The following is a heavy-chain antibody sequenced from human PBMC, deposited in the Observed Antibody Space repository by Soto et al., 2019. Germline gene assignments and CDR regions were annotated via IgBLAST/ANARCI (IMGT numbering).Heavy chain of an antibody. CDR2: INHSGST. V-gene: IGHV4-34*01. D-gene: IGHD6-6*01. Sequence: SETLSLTCAVYGGSFSGYYWSWIRQPPGKGLEWIGEINHSGSTNYNPSLKSRVTISVDTSKNQFSLKLSSVTAADTAVYYCARARSVGGVAARYVRSSSYFDYWGQGTLVTVSS. CDR1: GGSFSGYY. CDR3: ARARSVGGVAARYVRSSSYFDY. J-gene: IGHJ4*02.